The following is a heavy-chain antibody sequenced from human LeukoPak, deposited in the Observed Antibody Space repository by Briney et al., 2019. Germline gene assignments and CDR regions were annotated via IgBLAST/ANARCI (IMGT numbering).Heavy chain of an antibody. CDR2: SYYSGST. V-gene: IGHV4-59*01. Sequence: SETLSLTCNVSGGSISGFYWSWIRQPPGQELEWIGYSYYSGSTNYNPSLKSRVTISVDTSKNQFSLKLSSVTAADTAVYYCARVRVSGYGALDYWGQGTLVTVSS. CDR1: GGSISGFY. J-gene: IGHJ4*02. D-gene: IGHD6-25*01. CDR3: ARVRVSGYGALDY.